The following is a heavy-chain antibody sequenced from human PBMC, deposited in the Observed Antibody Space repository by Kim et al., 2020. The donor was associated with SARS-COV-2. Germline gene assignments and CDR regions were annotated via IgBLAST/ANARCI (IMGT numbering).Heavy chain of an antibody. CDR3: AKDPRVSREPL. J-gene: IGHJ4*02. Sequence: GGSLRLSCAASGFTFSSYAMSWVRQAPGKGLEWVSAISGSGGSTYYADSVKGRFTISRGNSKNTLYLQMNSLRAEDTAVYYCAKDPRVSREPLWGQGTLVTVSS. CDR2: ISGSGGST. CDR1: GFTFSSYA. V-gene: IGHV3-23*01. D-gene: IGHD3-3*02.